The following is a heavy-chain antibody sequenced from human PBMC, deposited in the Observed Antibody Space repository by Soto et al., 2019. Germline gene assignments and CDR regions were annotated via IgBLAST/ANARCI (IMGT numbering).Heavy chain of an antibody. V-gene: IGHV4-4*07. J-gene: IGHJ5*02. CDR3: ARGVPAAGTDWFDP. Sequence: PWETLSLTCTVSGGSISNYYWSWIRQPAEKRLEWIGRVSSTGSSYYNPSLKSRVTISVDTSKNQVSLNLTSVTAADTAVYYCARGVPAAGTDWFDPWGQGTLVTVSS. D-gene: IGHD6-13*01. CDR2: VSSTGSS. CDR1: GGSISNYY.